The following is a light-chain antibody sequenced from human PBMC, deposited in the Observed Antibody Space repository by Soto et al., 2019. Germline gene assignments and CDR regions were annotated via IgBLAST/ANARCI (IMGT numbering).Light chain of an antibody. CDR3: QQGDNWPLT. CDR2: SAT. J-gene: IGKJ2*01. V-gene: IGKV3-15*01. Sequence: EIAMTQSPATLSVSPGERATLSCRASQSISTELAWYQQIPGQPPRLLIYSATTRATGVPARFTGSGSGSEFTLTISGLQSEDSAIYYCQQGDNWPLTFGQGTRLEI. CDR1: QSISTE.